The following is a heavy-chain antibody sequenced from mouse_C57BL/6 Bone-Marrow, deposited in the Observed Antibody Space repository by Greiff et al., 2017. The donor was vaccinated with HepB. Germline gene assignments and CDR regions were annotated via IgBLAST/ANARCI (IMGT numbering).Heavy chain of an antibody. V-gene: IGHV3-6*01. CDR2: ISYDGSN. Sequence: EVQLQQSGPGLVKPSQSLSLTCSVTGYSITSGYYWNWIRQFPGNTLEWMGYISYDGSNNYNPSLKNRISITRDTSKNQFFLKLNSVTTEDTATYYCARDPPRYYYRHRPFMDYWGQGTSVTVSS. CDR3: ARDPPRYYYRHRPFMDY. D-gene: IGHD1-1*01. J-gene: IGHJ4*01. CDR1: GYSITSGYY.